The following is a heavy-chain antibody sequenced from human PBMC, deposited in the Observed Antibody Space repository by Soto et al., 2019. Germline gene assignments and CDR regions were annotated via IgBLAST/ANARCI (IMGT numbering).Heavy chain of an antibody. D-gene: IGHD3-3*01. V-gene: IGHV1-8*01. CDR3: PGERGKLDYDFWSGYYKYYYYSYMDV. J-gene: IGHJ6*03. Sequence: QVQLVQSGAEVKKPGASVKVSRKASGYTFTSYDINWVRQATGQGLEWMGWMNPNSGNTGYAQKFRGRVNMTRITSISTAYMELSSLRSEDTAVYYCPGERGKLDYDFWSGYYKYYYYSYMDVWCKGTAVTVSS. CDR1: GYTFTSYD. CDR2: MNPNSGNT.